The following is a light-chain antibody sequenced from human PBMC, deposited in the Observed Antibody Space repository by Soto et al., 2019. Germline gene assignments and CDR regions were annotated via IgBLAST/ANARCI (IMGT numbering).Light chain of an antibody. CDR2: KAS. V-gene: IGKV1-5*03. J-gene: IGKJ2*02. CDR3: QQYKSYCT. Sequence: DVQMTQSPSTLSASVGDRVTITCRASQNIDRWLAWYQQKPGKAPRLLIYKASTLQSGVPSRFSGSGSGTEFTLTISXLQADDFATYYCQQYKSYCTFGQGTKVDIK. CDR1: QNIDRW.